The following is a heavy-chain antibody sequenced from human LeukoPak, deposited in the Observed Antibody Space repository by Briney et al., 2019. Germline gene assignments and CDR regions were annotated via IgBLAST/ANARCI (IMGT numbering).Heavy chain of an antibody. Sequence: SETLSLTCAVYGGSFSGYYWSWIRQPPGKGLEWIGEINHSGSTNYNPSLKSRVTIPVDTSKNQFSLKLSSVTAADTAVYYCASELPSYHYYYYGMDVWGQGTTVTVSS. J-gene: IGHJ6*02. CDR3: ASELPSYHYYYYGMDV. V-gene: IGHV4-34*01. CDR2: INHSGST. CDR1: GGSFSGYY. D-gene: IGHD1-26*01.